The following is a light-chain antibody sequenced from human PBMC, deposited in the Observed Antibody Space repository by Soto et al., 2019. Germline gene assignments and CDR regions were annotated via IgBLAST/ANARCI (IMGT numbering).Light chain of an antibody. J-gene: IGKJ1*01. V-gene: IGKV1-27*01. Sequence: DIQMTQSPSSLSGSVGDSVTITCRASQGISNYLAWYQQKPGKAPTLLIYAASTLQSGVPSRFSGSGSGTDFTLTISSLQPEDVATYYCQRYNSAPRTVGQWTKVDI. CDR1: QGISNY. CDR3: QRYNSAPRT. CDR2: AAS.